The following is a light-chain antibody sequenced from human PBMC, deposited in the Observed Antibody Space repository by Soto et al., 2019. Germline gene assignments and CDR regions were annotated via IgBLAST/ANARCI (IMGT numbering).Light chain of an antibody. Sequence: EIVMTQSPATLSVSPGERATLSCRAMQSVSSNLAWYQQKPGQAPRLLIYGASTRANGIPARFSGSGSGTEFTLTISSLQSEDFAVYYCQQYNNWPFTFGPGTKVDIK. CDR2: GAS. V-gene: IGKV3-15*01. J-gene: IGKJ3*01. CDR3: QQYNNWPFT. CDR1: QSVSSN.